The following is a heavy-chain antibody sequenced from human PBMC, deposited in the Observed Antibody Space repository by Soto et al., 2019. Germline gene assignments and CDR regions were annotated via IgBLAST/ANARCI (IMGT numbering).Heavy chain of an antibody. CDR3: ARGDCVGGTCYSLAGSFYYYMEV. V-gene: IGHV3-74*01. CDR2: INSDGSVS. J-gene: IGHJ6*03. D-gene: IGHD2-15*01. CDR1: GFTFSNYW. Sequence: EVQLVESGGGLVQPGGSLRLSCVASGFTFSNYWMYWVRQAPGEGLVWVSRINSDGSVSSYADSVKGRLTISRDNVKNTLYRQRDCLRAEATAGYYCARGDCVGGTCYSLAGSFYYYMEVWGKGTTVTVFS.